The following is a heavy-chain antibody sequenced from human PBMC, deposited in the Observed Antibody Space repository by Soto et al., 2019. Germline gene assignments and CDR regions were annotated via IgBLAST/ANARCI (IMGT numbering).Heavy chain of an antibody. Sequence: QVQLVQSGAEVKKPGSSVKVSCKASGGTFSSYAISWVRQAPGQGLEWMGGIIPIFGTANYAQKFQGRVTITADESTSTAYMELSSLRSEDTAVYYCARERYCTNGVCYWNGVNWFDPWGQGTLVTVSS. D-gene: IGHD2-8*01. CDR1: GGTFSSYA. V-gene: IGHV1-69*12. J-gene: IGHJ5*02. CDR2: IIPIFGTA. CDR3: ARERYCTNGVCYWNGVNWFDP.